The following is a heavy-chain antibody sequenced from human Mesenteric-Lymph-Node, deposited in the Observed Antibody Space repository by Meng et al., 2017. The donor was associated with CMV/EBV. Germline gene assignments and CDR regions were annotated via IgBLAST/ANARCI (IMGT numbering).Heavy chain of an antibody. CDR1: GFTFSSYG. CDR2: IRYDGSNK. V-gene: IGHV3-30*02. J-gene: IGHJ6*02. Sequence: GESLKISCAASGFTFSSYGMHWVRQAPGKGLEWVAFIRYDGSNKYYADSVKGRFTISRDNSKNTLYLQMNSLRAEDTAVYYCARDRARTTGTTFYYGMDVWGQGTTVTVSS. D-gene: IGHD1-1*01. CDR3: ARDRARTTGTTFYYGMDV.